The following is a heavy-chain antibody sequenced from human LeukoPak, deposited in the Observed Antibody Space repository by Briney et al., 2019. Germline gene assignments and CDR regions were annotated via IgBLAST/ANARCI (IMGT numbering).Heavy chain of an antibody. CDR1: SGSISSSSYY. Sequence: SETLSLTCTASSGSISSSSYYWGWLRQPPGQGLEWIGTIYYSGSTYYNPSLKSRVTISVDTSKNQFSLKLSSVTAADTAVYYCARHQHSGSYYVGAFDIWGQGTMVTVSS. CDR3: ARHQHSGSYYVGAFDI. V-gene: IGHV4-39*01. CDR2: IYYSGST. D-gene: IGHD1-26*01. J-gene: IGHJ3*02.